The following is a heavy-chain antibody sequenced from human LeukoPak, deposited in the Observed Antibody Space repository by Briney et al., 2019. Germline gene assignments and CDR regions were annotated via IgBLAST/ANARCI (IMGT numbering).Heavy chain of an antibody. CDR1: GGSFSGYY. D-gene: IGHD5-18*01. V-gene: IGHV4-34*01. Sequence: PSETLSLTCAVYGGSFSGYYWSWIRQPPGEGLEWIGEINHSGSTNYNPSLKSRVTISVDTSKNQFSLKLSSVTAADTAVYYCARGAAMVTWLSYWGQGTLVTVSS. J-gene: IGHJ4*02. CDR3: ARGAAMVTWLSY. CDR2: INHSGST.